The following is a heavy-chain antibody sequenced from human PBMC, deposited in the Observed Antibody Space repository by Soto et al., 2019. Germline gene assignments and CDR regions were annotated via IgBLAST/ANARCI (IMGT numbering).Heavy chain of an antibody. D-gene: IGHD2-8*01. CDR1: GGSISSGGYY. CDR2: IYYSGST. Sequence: SGTXSLTCTVSGGSISSGGYYWRWNRQHPGKGLEWIGYIYYSGSTYYNPSLKSRVTISVDTSKNQLSLKLSSVTAADTAVYYCARELGGYCTNGVCSPFYYYYGMDVWGEGTTVTVSS. CDR3: ARELGGYCTNGVCSPFYYYYGMDV. J-gene: IGHJ6*02. V-gene: IGHV4-31*03.